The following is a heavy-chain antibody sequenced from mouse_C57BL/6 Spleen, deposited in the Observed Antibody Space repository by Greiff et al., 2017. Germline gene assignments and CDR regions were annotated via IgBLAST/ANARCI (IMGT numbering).Heavy chain of an antibody. J-gene: IGHJ4*01. D-gene: IGHD2-4*01. CDR1: GFTFSDYG. V-gene: IGHV5-17*01. CDR3: ARQDDYKYYYAMDY. CDR2: ISSGSSTI. Sequence: EVMLVESGGGLVKPGGSLKLSCAASGFTFSDYGMHWVRQAPEKGLEWVAYISSGSSTIYYADTVKGRFTISRDNAKNTLFLQMTSLRSEDTAMYYCARQDDYKYYYAMDYWGQGTSVTVSS.